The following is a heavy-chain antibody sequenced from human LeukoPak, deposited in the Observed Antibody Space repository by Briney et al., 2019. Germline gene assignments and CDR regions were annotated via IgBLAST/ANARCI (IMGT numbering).Heavy chain of an antibody. D-gene: IGHD3-3*01. V-gene: IGHV4-4*07. CDR3: ARDLGVTIFGLSNGMDV. J-gene: IGHJ6*02. Sequence: PSETLSLTCTVSGGSISSYYWSWIRQPAGKGLEWIGRIYTSGSTNYNPSLKSRVTMSVDTSKNQFSLKLSSVTAADTAVYYCARDLGVTIFGLSNGMDVWGQGTTVTASS. CDR1: GGSISSYY. CDR2: IYTSGST.